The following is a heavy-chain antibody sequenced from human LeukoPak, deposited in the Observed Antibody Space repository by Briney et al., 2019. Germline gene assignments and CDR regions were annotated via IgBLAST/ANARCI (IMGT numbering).Heavy chain of an antibody. V-gene: IGHV3-7*01. J-gene: IGHJ4*02. CDR1: GFTFSSYW. D-gene: IGHD5-24*01. CDR2: IKQDASEK. CDR3: ARDTLGSERWLHKWEGYYFDY. Sequence: GGSLRLSCAASGFTFSSYWMSWVRQAPGKGLEWVGNIKQDASEKYYVDSVNGRFTISRDNAKNSLYLQMNRLRAEDTAFYYCARDTLGSERWLHKWEGYYFDYWGQGTLVTVSS.